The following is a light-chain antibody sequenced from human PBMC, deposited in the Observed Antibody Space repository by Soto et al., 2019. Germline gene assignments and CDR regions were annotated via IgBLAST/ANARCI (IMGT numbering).Light chain of an antibody. CDR2: ANS. J-gene: IGLJ3*02. Sequence: QSVLTQPPTASGTPGQRVNISCSGSSFKIGSRAVSWYQQLPGTAPKLLIYANSQRSSGVPDRFSGSNSGTSASLAISGLQSEAESDYYCATWSDNRNGVVFGGGTKLTVL. V-gene: IGLV1-44*01. CDR3: ATWSDNRNGVV. CDR1: SFKIGSRA.